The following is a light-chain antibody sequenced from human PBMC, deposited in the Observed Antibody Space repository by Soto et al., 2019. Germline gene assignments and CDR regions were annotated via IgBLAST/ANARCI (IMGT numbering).Light chain of an antibody. V-gene: IGKV3-11*01. CDR1: QSVSSY. Sequence: EIVLSQYPATLSLSPGERATLCSRASQSVSSYLAWYQQRPGQAPRLLIYDASNRATGIPARFSGSGSGTDFTLTISSLEPEDFAVYYCQQRSNWPPITFGQGTRLEN. CDR2: DAS. J-gene: IGKJ5*01. CDR3: QQRSNWPPIT.